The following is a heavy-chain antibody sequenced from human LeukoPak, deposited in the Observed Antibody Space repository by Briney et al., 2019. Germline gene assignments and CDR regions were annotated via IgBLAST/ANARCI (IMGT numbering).Heavy chain of an antibody. V-gene: IGHV3-53*01. CDR3: ARVSRLRRHIVVVPAAMQDSDYDSSGQPLAY. Sequence: GGSLRLSCAASGFTVSSNYMSWVRQAPGKGLEWVSVIYSGGSTYYADSVKGRFTISRDNSKNTLYLQMNSLRAEDTAVYYCARVSRLRRHIVVVPAAMQDSDYDSSGQPLAYWGQGTLVTVSS. J-gene: IGHJ4*02. CDR2: IYSGGST. D-gene: IGHD2-2*01. CDR1: GFTVSSNY.